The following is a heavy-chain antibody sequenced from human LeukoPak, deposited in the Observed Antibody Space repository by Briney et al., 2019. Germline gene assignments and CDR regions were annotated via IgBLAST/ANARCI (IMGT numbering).Heavy chain of an antibody. J-gene: IGHJ4*02. CDR1: GYTFINYY. Sequence: ASVKVSCKASGYTFINYYLHWVRQAPGQGLVWMGQINPNTDSTNCARMFQGRVTMTADTSTSTVYMELSSLTSDDTAVCYCARDLSGWGNSIYWGQGTPVTVS. CDR2: INPNTDST. D-gene: IGHD2/OR15-2a*01. CDR3: ARDLSGWGNSIY. V-gene: IGHV1-46*01.